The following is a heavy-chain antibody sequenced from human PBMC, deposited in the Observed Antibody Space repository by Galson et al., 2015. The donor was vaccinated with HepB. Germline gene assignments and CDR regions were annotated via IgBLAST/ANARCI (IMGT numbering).Heavy chain of an antibody. J-gene: IGHJ4*02. CDR3: VKDSRSPDY. Sequence: SLRLSCAASGFTFSSYVMSWVRQAPGKGLEWVSIISGSGGSTYYADSVKGRFTVSRENSKDTLYLQMNSLRAEDTALYYCVKDSRSPDYWGQGTLVTVSS. CDR2: ISGSGGST. V-gene: IGHV3-23*01. CDR1: GFTFSSYV.